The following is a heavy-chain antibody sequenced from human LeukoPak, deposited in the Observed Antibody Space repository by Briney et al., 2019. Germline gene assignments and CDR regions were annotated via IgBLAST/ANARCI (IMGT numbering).Heavy chain of an antibody. V-gene: IGHV1-18*01. CDR2: ISAYNGNT. CDR1: GGTFSSYA. Sequence: ASVKVSCKASGGTFSSYAISWVRQAPGQGLEWMGWISAYNGNTNYAQKLQGRVTMTTDTSTSTAYMELRSLRSDDTAVYYCARVSAAARYLDYWGQGTLVTVSS. J-gene: IGHJ4*02. D-gene: IGHD6-13*01. CDR3: ARVSAAARYLDY.